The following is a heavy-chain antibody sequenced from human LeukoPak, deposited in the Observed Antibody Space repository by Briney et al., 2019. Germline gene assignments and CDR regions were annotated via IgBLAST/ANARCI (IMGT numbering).Heavy chain of an antibody. Sequence: GASVKVSCKASGYTFTSYGISWVRQAPGQGLEWMGWMNPNSGNTGYAQKFQGRVTITRNTSISTAYMELSSLRSEDTAVYYCARLRGSYYYMDVWGKGTTVTVSS. J-gene: IGHJ6*03. CDR1: GYTFTSYG. CDR2: MNPNSGNT. D-gene: IGHD3-10*01. V-gene: IGHV1-8*03. CDR3: ARLRGSYYYMDV.